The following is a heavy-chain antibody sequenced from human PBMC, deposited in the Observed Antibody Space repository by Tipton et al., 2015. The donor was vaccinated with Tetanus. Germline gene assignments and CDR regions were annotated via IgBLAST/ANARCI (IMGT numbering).Heavy chain of an antibody. CDR3: ARGLIDDFLGSRIYFDS. V-gene: IGHV4-61*01. Sequence: GLVKPSETLSLTCSVSGGSVNSGTYYWSWIRQPPGKALEWIGDIFYSGNSISNPSFRSRVTMSVDTSRTLFSLTLIAVTAADTAVYFCARGLIDDFLGSRIYFDSWGPGTLVTVSS. J-gene: IGHJ4*02. CDR2: IFYSGNS. CDR1: GGSVNSGTYY. D-gene: IGHD2-8*01.